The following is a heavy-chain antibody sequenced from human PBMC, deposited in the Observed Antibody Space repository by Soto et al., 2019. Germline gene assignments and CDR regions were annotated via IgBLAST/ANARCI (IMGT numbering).Heavy chain of an antibody. CDR2: IVPTFGTP. D-gene: IGHD6-6*01. CDR1: GNTFSAYA. Sequence: QDRLVQSGAEVKKPGSSVMVSCKAYGNTFSAYAFSWVRQAPGQGLEWVGGIVPTFGTPTYAKKFQGRVTITADRSTSTVFLFLSSLRSEATAVYYCASPSRGSSNYAMDVWGQGTTVIVSS. CDR3: ASPSRGSSNYAMDV. J-gene: IGHJ6*02. V-gene: IGHV1-69*14.